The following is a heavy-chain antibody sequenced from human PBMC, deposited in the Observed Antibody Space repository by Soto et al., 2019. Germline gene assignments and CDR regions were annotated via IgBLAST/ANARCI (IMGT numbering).Heavy chain of an antibody. D-gene: IGHD2-21*02. J-gene: IGHJ4*02. CDR1: GFTFGGFG. CDR2: VDSSGTYT. Sequence: PGGSLRLSCAASGFTFGGFGMYWFRQAPGKGLEFVSAVDSSGTYTYYEDSVKGRFTISRDNSKNTLYLQMNSLRIEDMAVYYCAKSLPPYCGGDCFSKAAFLYWGQGTLVTVSS. CDR3: AKSLPPYCGGDCFSKAAFLY. V-gene: IGHV3-64*02.